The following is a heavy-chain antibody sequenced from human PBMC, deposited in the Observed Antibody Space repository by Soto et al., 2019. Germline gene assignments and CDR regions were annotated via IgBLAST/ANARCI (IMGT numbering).Heavy chain of an antibody. Sequence: QVQLQESGPGLVKPSETLSLTCTVSGGSINNHYWSWIRQPPGKGLEWIGYIYYTGSTNYNPSLKSRVTISVDTAKRQFSLTLTSLTAADTAIYYCARSNWYSEYWGQGTLVTVSS. CDR3: ARSNWYSEY. V-gene: IGHV4-59*11. J-gene: IGHJ4*02. CDR1: GGSINNHY. D-gene: IGHD7-27*01. CDR2: IYYTGST.